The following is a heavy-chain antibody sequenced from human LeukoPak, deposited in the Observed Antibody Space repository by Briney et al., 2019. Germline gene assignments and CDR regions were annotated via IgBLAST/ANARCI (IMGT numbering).Heavy chain of an antibody. V-gene: IGHV3-53*01. CDR1: GFTVSSNY. CDR3: ARYCGGDCSRRGFDY. CDR2: IYSGGST. D-gene: IGHD2-21*02. Sequence: GGSLRLSCAASGFTVSSNYMSWVRQAPGKGLEWVSVIYSGGSTYYADSVKGRFTISRDNSKNTLYLQMNSLRAEDTAVYYCARYCGGDCSRRGFDYWGQGTLVTVSS. J-gene: IGHJ4*02.